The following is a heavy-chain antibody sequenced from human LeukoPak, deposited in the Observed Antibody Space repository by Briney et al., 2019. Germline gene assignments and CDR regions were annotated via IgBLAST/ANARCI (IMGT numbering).Heavy chain of an antibody. CDR2: ISGNGGGT. CDR3: ARVSSSGWYAFDI. Sequence: PGGSLRLSCAASGLTFSGHAMYWVRQAPGKGLEYVSGISGNGGGTSYANSLKGRFTISRDNSKKTLYLQMGSLRAEDMAVYYCARVSSSGWYAFDIWGQGTMVTVSS. V-gene: IGHV3-64*01. D-gene: IGHD6-19*01. CDR1: GLTFSGHA. J-gene: IGHJ3*02.